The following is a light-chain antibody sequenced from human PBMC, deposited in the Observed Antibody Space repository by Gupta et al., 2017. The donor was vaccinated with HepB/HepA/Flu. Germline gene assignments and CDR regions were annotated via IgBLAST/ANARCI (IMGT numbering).Light chain of an antibody. CDR1: SSDIGAYNY. CDR2: EVS. CDR3: SSYTRSSTVV. V-gene: IGLV2-14*03. J-gene: IGLJ2*01. Sequence: QSALTQPASVSVSPGQSITIFCTGPSSDIGAYNYVSWHQQHPGKAPKCMIYEVSNRPSGVSNRFSGSKSGYTASLTISGLQAEDEADYYCSSYTRSSTVVFGGGTKLTVL.